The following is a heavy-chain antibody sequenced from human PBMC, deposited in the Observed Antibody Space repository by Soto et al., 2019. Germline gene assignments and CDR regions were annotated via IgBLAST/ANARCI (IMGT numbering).Heavy chain of an antibody. J-gene: IGHJ5*02. Sequence: SETLSLTCTVSGGSISSGDYYWSWIRQPPGKGLEWIGYTYYSGSTYYNPSLKSRVTISVDTSKNQFSLKLSSVTAADTAVYYCARRGYYDFWRVGDWFDPWGQGTLVTVSS. D-gene: IGHD3-3*01. CDR3: ARRGYYDFWRVGDWFDP. CDR2: TYYSGST. CDR1: GGSISSGDYY. V-gene: IGHV4-30-4*01.